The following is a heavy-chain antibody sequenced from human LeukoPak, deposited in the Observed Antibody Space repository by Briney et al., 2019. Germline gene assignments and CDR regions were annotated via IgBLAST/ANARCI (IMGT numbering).Heavy chain of an antibody. Sequence: SETLSLTCAVYGGSFSGYYWSWIRQPPGKGLEWIGEINHSGSTNYNPSLKSRVTISVDTSKNQFSLKLSSVTAADTAVYYCARGRYFRYFDYWGQGTLVTVSS. CDR3: ARGRYFRYFDY. J-gene: IGHJ4*02. CDR1: GGSFSGYY. D-gene: IGHD3-9*01. CDR2: INHSGST. V-gene: IGHV4-34*01.